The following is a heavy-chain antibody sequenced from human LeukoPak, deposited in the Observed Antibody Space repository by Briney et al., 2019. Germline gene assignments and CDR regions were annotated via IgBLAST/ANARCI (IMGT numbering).Heavy chain of an antibody. V-gene: IGHV1-46*01. CDR2: INPGSGST. D-gene: IGHD6-13*01. CDR1: GYTFTSYY. J-gene: IGHJ4*02. Sequence: ASVKVSCKTFGYTFTSYYIHWVPQAPGQGREGRGIINPGSGSTTYAQMFQGRVAVTRDTSTSTVYMELSSLRSDDTAVYYCARSFSTSSAHFDYWGQGTLVTVSS. CDR3: ARSFSTSSAHFDY.